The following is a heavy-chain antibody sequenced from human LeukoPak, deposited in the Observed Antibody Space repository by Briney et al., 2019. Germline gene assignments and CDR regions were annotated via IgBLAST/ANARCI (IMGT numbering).Heavy chain of an antibody. Sequence: GGSLRLSCAASGFTFSSYWMSWVRQAPGKGLEGVANIKQEGSEKYYVDAVKGRFTISRDNAQNSLYLQMNSLRAEDTAVYYCARVETPHYSGYYMDVWGKGTTVTVSS. D-gene: IGHD2-15*01. V-gene: IGHV3-7*01. CDR2: IKQEGSEK. CDR3: ARVETPHYSGYYMDV. J-gene: IGHJ6*03. CDR1: GFTFSSYW.